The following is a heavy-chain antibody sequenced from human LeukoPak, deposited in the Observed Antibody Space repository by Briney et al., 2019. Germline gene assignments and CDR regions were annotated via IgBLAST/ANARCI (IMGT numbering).Heavy chain of an antibody. CDR1: GGSISSYY. D-gene: IGHD4-17*01. Sequence: SETLSLTCTVSGGSISSYYWSWIRQPPGNGLEWIGYIYYSGSTNYNPSLKSRVTISVDTSKNQFSLKLSSVTAADTAVYYCARHVGTATTPLDYWGQGTLVTVSS. CDR2: IYYSGST. J-gene: IGHJ4*02. CDR3: ARHVGTATTPLDY. V-gene: IGHV4-59*08.